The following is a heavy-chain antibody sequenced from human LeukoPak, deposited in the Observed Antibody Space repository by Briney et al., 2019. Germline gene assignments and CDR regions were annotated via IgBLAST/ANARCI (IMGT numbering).Heavy chain of an antibody. V-gene: IGHV3-23*01. D-gene: IGHD2-2*01. Sequence: QPGGSLRLSCAASGLTFSSYAMSWVRQAPGKGLEWVSAISGSGGSTYYADSVKGRFTISRDNSKNTLYLQMNSLRAEDTAVYYCAKGSLPLQLLDYFDYWGQGTLVTVSS. CDR3: AKGSLPLQLLDYFDY. CDR1: GLTFSSYA. CDR2: ISGSGGST. J-gene: IGHJ4*02.